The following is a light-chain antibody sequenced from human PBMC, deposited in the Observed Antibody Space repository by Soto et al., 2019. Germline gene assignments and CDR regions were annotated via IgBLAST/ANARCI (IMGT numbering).Light chain of an antibody. J-gene: IGLJ3*02. CDR2: EVS. Sequence: QSALTQPPSASGSPGQSVTISCTGTSSDIGAYNSVSWYQHHPGKAPKLVIYEVSKGPSGVPDRFSGSKSGNTASLTVSGLQAEDEADYYCTSYAGGSTLVFGGGTKLTVL. CDR1: SSDIGAYNS. CDR3: TSYAGGSTLV. V-gene: IGLV2-8*01.